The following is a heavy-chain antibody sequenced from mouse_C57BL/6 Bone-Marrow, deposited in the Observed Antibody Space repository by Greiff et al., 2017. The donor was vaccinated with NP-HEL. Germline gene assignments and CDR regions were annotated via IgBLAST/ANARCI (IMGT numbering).Heavy chain of an antibody. Sequence: VQLQQPGAELVKPGASVKLSCKASGYTFTSYWMHWVKQRPGQGLEWIGMLHPNRGSTNYTEKFQSKATLTVDKSSSTAYMQLSSLTSEDSAVYYGARGTILRSHYWGQGTTLTVSS. CDR3: ARGTILRSHY. J-gene: IGHJ2*01. CDR1: GYTFTSYW. CDR2: LHPNRGST. D-gene: IGHD1-1*01. V-gene: IGHV1-64*01.